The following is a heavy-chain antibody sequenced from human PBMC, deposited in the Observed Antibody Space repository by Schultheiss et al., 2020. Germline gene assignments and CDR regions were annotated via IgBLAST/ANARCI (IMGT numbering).Heavy chain of an antibody. CDR3: ARDAVALAVVYYYYYGMDV. D-gene: IGHD6-19*01. Sequence: SETLSLTCTVSGGSISSYYWSWIRQPPGKGLEWIACIYDSGSIDYNPSLESRVTISVDTSKNQFSLKLSSVTAADTAVYYCARDAVALAVVYYYYYGMDVWGQGTTVTVSS. V-gene: IGHV4-59*01. J-gene: IGHJ6*02. CDR2: IYDSGSI. CDR1: GGSISSYY.